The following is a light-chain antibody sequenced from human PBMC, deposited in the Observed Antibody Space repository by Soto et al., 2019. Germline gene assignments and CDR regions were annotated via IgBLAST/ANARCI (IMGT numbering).Light chain of an antibody. V-gene: IGKV3-20*01. CDR1: QTLRRTY. CDR3: QQYGSSPLFT. Sequence: EIVLMQSPGTLSLSPGERATLSCRASQTLRRTYIAWYQQKPGQAPRLLIYDASNRATGIPARFSGSGSGTDFTLTISRLEPEDFAVYYCQQYGSSPLFTFGPGTKVDIK. CDR2: DAS. J-gene: IGKJ3*01.